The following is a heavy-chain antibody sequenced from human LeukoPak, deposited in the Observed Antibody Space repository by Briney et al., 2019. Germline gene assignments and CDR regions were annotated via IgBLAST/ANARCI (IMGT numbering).Heavy chain of an antibody. CDR3: ARSIRGFSSGWYWFDP. V-gene: IGHV4-39*02. Sequence: PSETLSLTCTVSGGSISSSTHFWGWLRQPPGKGLEWIGSIYYSGITYYNPSLKSRVTLSVDTSKNHFSLKLSSVTAADTAIYYCARSIRGFSSGWYWFDPWGQGTLVTVSS. J-gene: IGHJ5*02. CDR1: GGSISSSTHF. CDR2: IYYSGIT. D-gene: IGHD6-19*01.